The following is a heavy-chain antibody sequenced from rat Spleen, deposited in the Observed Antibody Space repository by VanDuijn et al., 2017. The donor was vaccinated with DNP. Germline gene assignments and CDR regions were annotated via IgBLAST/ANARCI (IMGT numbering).Heavy chain of an antibody. Sequence: EVQLVESGGGLVQPGRSLKLSCAASGFTFSNYDMAWVRQAPTKGLEWVASISPSGGSTYYRDSVKGRFTISRDNAKSTLYLQMDSLRSEDTATYYCARHDIHTMGITTSWYFDFWGPGTMVTVSS. D-gene: IGHD1-9*01. CDR1: GFTFSNYD. CDR2: ISPSGGST. V-gene: IGHV5-25*01. CDR3: ARHDIHTMGITTSWYFDF. J-gene: IGHJ1*01.